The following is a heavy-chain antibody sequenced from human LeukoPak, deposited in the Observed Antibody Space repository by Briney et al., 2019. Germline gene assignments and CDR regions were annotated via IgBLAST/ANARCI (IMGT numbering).Heavy chain of an antibody. CDR3: AIRYSGSYNDY. D-gene: IGHD1-26*01. CDR2: IYPGDFDT. CDR1: GYIFTNYW. V-gene: IGHV5-51*01. Sequence: GESLKISCKGSGYIFTNYWIGWVRQMPGKGLEWMGIIYPGDFDTRYSPSFEGRVTISAEKSISTAYLQWSSLKASDTAMYYCAIRYSGSYNDYWGQGTLVTVSS. J-gene: IGHJ4*02.